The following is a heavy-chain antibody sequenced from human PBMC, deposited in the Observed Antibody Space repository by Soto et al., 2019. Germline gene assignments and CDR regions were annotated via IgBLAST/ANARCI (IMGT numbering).Heavy chain of an antibody. Sequence: QLQLQESGPGLVKPSETLSLTCTVSGGSISSSSYYWGWIRQPPGKGLEWIGGIYYSGSTYYNPSLKSRVTISVDTSKNQFSLKLSSVTAADTAVYYCARHGDYGDYRFDYWGQGTLVTVSS. CDR1: GGSISSSSYY. V-gene: IGHV4-39*01. D-gene: IGHD4-17*01. J-gene: IGHJ4*02. CDR3: ARHGDYGDYRFDY. CDR2: IYYSGST.